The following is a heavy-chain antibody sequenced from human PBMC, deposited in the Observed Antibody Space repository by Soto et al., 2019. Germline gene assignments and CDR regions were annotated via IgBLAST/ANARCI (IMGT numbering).Heavy chain of an antibody. CDR1: GGSISSYC. CDR2: NYYSGST. V-gene: IGHV4-59*01. CDR3: ARMEQQLPSRWFDP. J-gene: IGHJ5*02. Sequence: SETLSLTCTVSGGSISSYCWSWIRQPPGKGLEWIGYNYYSGSTNYNPSLKSRVTISVDTSKNQFSLKLSSVTAADTAVYYCARMEQQLPSRWFDPWGQGTLVTVSS. D-gene: IGHD6-13*01.